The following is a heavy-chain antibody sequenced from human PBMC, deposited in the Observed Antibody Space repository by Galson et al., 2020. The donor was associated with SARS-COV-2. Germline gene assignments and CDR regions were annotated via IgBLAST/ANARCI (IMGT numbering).Heavy chain of an antibody. CDR3: ARDPVDY. CDR2: ISGSGTNI. CDR1: GFTFSSYE. V-gene: IGHV3-48*03. J-gene: IGHJ4*02. Sequence: GGSLRLSCAGSGFTFSSYEMNWVRQAPGKGLEWVSYISGSGTNIYYADSVKGRFTISRDNAMNSLYLQMTSLRAEDTAVYYCARDPVDYWGQGTLVTVSS.